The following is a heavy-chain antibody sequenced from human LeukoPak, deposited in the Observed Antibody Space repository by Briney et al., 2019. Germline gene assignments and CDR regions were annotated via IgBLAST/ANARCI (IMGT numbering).Heavy chain of an antibody. CDR3: AKDREHWLVPSGYAFDV. D-gene: IGHD6-19*01. J-gene: IGHJ3*01. Sequence: PGGSLRLSCAASGFIFDDFAMHWVRQAPGKGLEWVSGVSWGSDSIEYADSVRGRFTISRDNANNSLYLQMNSLRPEDTAFYYCAKDREHWLVPSGYAFDVWGQGTLVTVSS. CDR2: VSWGSDSI. CDR1: GFIFDDFA. V-gene: IGHV3-9*01.